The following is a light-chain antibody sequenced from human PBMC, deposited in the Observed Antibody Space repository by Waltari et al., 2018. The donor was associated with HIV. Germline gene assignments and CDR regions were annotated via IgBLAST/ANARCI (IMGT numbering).Light chain of an antibody. Sequence: QSALTQPASVSGSPGQSITISGTGTRSDVGGYNLVSWYQQHPGKAPKLMIYAVSKRPSGVSNRFSGSKSGNTASLTISGLQAEDEADYYCCAYAGSTTYVIFGGGTKLTVL. CDR2: AVS. J-gene: IGLJ2*01. CDR3: CAYAGSTTYVI. CDR1: RSDVGGYNL. V-gene: IGLV2-23*02.